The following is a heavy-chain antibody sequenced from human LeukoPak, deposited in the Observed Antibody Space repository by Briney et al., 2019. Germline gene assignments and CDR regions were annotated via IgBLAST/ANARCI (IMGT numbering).Heavy chain of an antibody. V-gene: IGHV6-1*01. D-gene: IGHD3-3*01. Sequence: SQTLSLTCAISGDSVSSNSAAWNWIRQSPSRGLEWLGRTYYRSKWYNDYAVSVKSRITINPDTSKNQFSLQLNSVTPEDTAVYYCAREGVRRSTQDSTRWSGYHRHYYYYYMDVWGKGTTVTVSS. J-gene: IGHJ6*03. CDR1: GDSVSSNSAA. CDR3: AREGVRRSTQDSTRWSGYHRHYYYYYMDV. CDR2: TYYRSKWYN.